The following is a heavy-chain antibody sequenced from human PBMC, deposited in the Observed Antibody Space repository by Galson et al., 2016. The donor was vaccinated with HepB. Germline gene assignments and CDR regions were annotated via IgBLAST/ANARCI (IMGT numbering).Heavy chain of an antibody. V-gene: IGHV1-2*02. CDR2: VNPRSGGT. D-gene: IGHD2/OR15-2a*01. J-gene: IGHJ5*02. Sequence: SVKVSCKASGYSFTGQYIHWLRQAPGQGLEWMGWVNPRSGGTFYAQKFQGRVTMTRDTSISTVYVEVTRLTANDTAVYYCARVISSRRFDWFDPWGQGILVTVSS. CDR3: ARVISSRRFDWFDP. CDR1: GYSFTGQY.